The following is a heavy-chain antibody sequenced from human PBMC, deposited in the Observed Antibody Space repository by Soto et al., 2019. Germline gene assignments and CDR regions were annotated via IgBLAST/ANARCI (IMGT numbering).Heavy chain of an antibody. Sequence: SETLSLTCTVSGGSISSYYWSWIRQPPGKGLEWIGYIYYSGSTNYNPSLKSRVTISVDTSKNQFSLKLSSVTAADTAVYYCARARGTYYDFWSGYYTAHFDYWGQGTLVTVSS. V-gene: IGHV4-59*01. CDR1: GGSISSYY. D-gene: IGHD3-3*01. J-gene: IGHJ4*02. CDR2: IYYSGST. CDR3: ARARGTYYDFWSGYYTAHFDY.